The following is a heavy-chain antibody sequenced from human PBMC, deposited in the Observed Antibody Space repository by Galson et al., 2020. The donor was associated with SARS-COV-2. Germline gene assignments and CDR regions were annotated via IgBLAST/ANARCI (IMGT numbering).Heavy chain of an antibody. V-gene: IGHV3-33*01. CDR2: IWYDGSNK. CDR3: ARDTWRYSSSSGYGMDV. CDR1: GFTFSSYG. J-gene: IGHJ6*02. D-gene: IGHD6-6*01. Sequence: SCAASGFTFSSYGMHWVRQAPGKGLEWVAVIWYDGSNKYYADSVKGRFTISRDNSKNTLYLQMNSLRAEDTAVYYCARDTWRYSSSSGYGMDVWGQGTTVTVSS.